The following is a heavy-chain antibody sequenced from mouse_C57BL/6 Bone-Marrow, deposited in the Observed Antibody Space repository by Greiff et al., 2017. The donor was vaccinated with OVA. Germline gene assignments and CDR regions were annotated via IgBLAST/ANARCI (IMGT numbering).Heavy chain of an antibody. CDR2: IWSGGST. CDR1: GFSLTSYG. J-gene: IGHJ3*01. V-gene: IGHV2-4*01. CDR3: AKRGDGGFAY. Sequence: QVQLQQSGPGLVQPSQSLSITCTVSGFSLTSYGVHWVRQPPGKGLEWLGVIWSGGSTDYNAAFISSLSISKDNSKSQVFFKRNSRQSDETAIYYWAKRGDGGFAYWGQGTLVTVSA. D-gene: IGHD3-3*01.